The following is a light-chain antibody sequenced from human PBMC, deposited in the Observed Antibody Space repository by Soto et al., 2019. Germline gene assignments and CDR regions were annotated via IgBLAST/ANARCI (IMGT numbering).Light chain of an antibody. V-gene: IGKV1-39*01. J-gene: IGKJ2*01. CDR3: QQSYSTPYT. CDR2: AAS. CDR1: QSISSY. Sequence: DIQMTQSPSSLSASVGDGVTITCRASQSISSYLNWYQQKPGKAPKLLIYAASSLRSGVPSRFSGSGSGTDFTLTINSLQPEDFATYYCQQSYSTPYTFGQGTKLEIK.